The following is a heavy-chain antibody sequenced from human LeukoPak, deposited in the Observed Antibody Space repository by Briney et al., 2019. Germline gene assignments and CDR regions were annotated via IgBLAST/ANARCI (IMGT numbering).Heavy chain of an antibody. CDR3: ARHPIVATSNDAFDI. D-gene: IGHD5-12*01. CDR2: IYYSGST. Sequence: SETLSLTCTVSGGSISSGDYYWSWIRQPPGKGLEWIGYIYYSGSTYYNPSPKSRVTISVDTSKNQFSLKLSSVTAADTAVYYCARHPIVATSNDAFDIWGQGTMVTVSS. V-gene: IGHV4-30-4*01. J-gene: IGHJ3*02. CDR1: GGSISSGDYY.